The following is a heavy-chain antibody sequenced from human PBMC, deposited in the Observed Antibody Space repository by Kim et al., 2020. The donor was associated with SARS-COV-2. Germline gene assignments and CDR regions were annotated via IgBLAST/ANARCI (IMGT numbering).Heavy chain of an antibody. D-gene: IGHD5-18*01. CDR3: ARGRGTVQLRPRRRAFDI. J-gene: IGHJ3*02. Sequence: KSRVTISVDPSKNQFSLKLSSVTAADTAVYYCARGRGTVQLRPRRRAFDIWGQGTMVTVSS. V-gene: IGHV4-34*01.